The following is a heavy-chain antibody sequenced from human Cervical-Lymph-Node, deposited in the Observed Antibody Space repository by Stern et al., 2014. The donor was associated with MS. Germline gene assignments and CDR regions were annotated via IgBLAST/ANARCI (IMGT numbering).Heavy chain of an antibody. CDR2: IYYGGTT. V-gene: IGHV4-39*01. CDR3: ARQGAYCSSTSCYDFDY. CDR1: GGSISSSSYY. Sequence: QVQLQESGPGLVKPSETLSLTCTVSGGSISSSSYYGAWIRQPPGKGLEWIGSIYYGGTTYYNPSLKSRVTISVDTSKNQFSLKLTSVTAADTAVYYCARQGAYCSSTSCYDFDYWGQGTLVTVS. D-gene: IGHD2-2*01. J-gene: IGHJ4*02.